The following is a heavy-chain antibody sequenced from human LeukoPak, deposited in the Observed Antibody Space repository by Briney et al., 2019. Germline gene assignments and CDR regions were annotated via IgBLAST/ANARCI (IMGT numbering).Heavy chain of an antibody. Sequence: PGGSLRLSCVASGLTFSSSWMHWGRQAPGKGLVWVSRINTDGSGTTYADSVKGRFTISRDNAKNTLYLQMNSLRAEDTAVYYCAKVVSYQWRNALDIWGQGTMVTVSS. D-gene: IGHD6-19*01. CDR2: INTDGSGT. V-gene: IGHV3-74*01. J-gene: IGHJ3*02. CDR1: GLTFSSSW. CDR3: AKVVSYQWRNALDI.